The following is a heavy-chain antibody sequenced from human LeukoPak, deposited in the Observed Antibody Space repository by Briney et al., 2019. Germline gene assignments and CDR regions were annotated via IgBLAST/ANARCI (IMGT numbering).Heavy chain of an antibody. Sequence: GGSLRLSCATSGFTFSNYWMTWVRPAPGKGLEWVANVKQGGNEKHYVDSMKGRFTISRDDAKNLLFLQMSGLRAEDTAVYYCATSATGHPYYFDYWGPGILVTVSS. V-gene: IGHV3-7*05. D-gene: IGHD1-26*01. J-gene: IGHJ4*02. CDR2: VKQGGNEK. CDR3: ATSATGHPYYFDY. CDR1: GFTFSNYW.